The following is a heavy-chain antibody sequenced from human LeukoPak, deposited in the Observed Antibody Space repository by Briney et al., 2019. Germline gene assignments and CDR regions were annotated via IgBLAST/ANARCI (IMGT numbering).Heavy chain of an antibody. D-gene: IGHD6-19*01. CDR3: ARAAVAGTTPHYYYYGMDV. CDR2: IKQDGSEK. J-gene: IGHJ6*02. V-gene: IGHV3-7*01. Sequence: PGGSLRLSCAASGFTFSSYWMSWVRQAPGKGLEWVANIKQDGSEKYYVDSVKGRFTISRDNAKNSLYLQMNSLRAEDTAVYYCARAAVAGTTPHYYYYGMDVWGQGTTVTVSS. CDR1: GFTFSSYW.